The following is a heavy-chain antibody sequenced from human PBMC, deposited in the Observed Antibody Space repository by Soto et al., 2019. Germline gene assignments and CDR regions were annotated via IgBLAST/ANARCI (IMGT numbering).Heavy chain of an antibody. Sequence: GGSLRLSCAASGFTFDDYAMHWVRQAPGKGLEWVSGISWNSGSIGYADSVKGRFTISRDNAKNSLYLQMNSLRAEDTALYYCAKGKYYYDSSGYSLDYWGQGTLVTVSS. V-gene: IGHV3-9*01. CDR1: GFTFDDYA. CDR2: ISWNSGSI. CDR3: AKGKYYYDSSGYSLDY. D-gene: IGHD3-22*01. J-gene: IGHJ4*02.